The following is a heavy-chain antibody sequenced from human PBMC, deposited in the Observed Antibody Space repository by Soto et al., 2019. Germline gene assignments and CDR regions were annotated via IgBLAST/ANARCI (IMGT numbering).Heavy chain of an antibody. V-gene: IGHV3-33*01. Sequence: VAVIWYDGSNKYYADSVKGRFTISRDNSKNTLYLQMNSLRAEDTAVYYCARTRLELRSGYYYYGMDVWGQGTTVTVSS. J-gene: IGHJ6*02. D-gene: IGHD1-7*01. CDR2: IWYDGSNK. CDR3: ARTRLELRSGYYYYGMDV.